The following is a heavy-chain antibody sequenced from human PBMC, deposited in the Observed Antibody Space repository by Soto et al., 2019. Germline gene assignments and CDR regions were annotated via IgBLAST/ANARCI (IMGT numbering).Heavy chain of an antibody. CDR1: GGSISSGYY. Sequence: SETLSLTCTVSGGSISSGYYWSWIRQYPGKGLEWIGYIYYSGNTYYTPSLKSRVSISLDTSKSQFSLKLDSVTAADTAVYYCASVTIFGVAANWFDPWGQGTLVTVSS. CDR3: ASVTIFGVAANWFDP. CDR2: IYYSGNT. V-gene: IGHV4-31*03. D-gene: IGHD3-3*01. J-gene: IGHJ5*02.